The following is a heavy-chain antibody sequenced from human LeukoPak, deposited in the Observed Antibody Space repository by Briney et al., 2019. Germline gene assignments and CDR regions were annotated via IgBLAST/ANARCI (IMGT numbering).Heavy chain of an antibody. CDR3: AGSGWQVYLDY. V-gene: IGHV3-7*01. D-gene: IGHD6-19*01. J-gene: IGHJ4*02. CDR1: GFTFTTFW. CDR2: IKQDGSER. Sequence: GGSLRLSCAASGFTFTTFWMSWVRQAPGRGLEWVANIKQDGSERYYVDSVKGRFTISRDNAKNPLYLQMNSLRAEDTGVYYCAGSGWQVYLDYWGQGALVTVSS.